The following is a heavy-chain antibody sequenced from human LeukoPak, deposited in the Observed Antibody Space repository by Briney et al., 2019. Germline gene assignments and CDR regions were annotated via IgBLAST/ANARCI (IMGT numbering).Heavy chain of an antibody. CDR1: GGSFSGYY. Sequence: PSVTLSLTCAVYGGSFSGYYWSWIRQPPGKGLEWIGEINHSGSTNYNPSLKSRVTISVDTSKNQFSLKLSSVTAADTAVYYCARGNSYGVDYWGQGTLVTVSS. D-gene: IGHD5-18*01. V-gene: IGHV4-34*01. CDR3: ARGNSYGVDY. J-gene: IGHJ4*02. CDR2: INHSGST.